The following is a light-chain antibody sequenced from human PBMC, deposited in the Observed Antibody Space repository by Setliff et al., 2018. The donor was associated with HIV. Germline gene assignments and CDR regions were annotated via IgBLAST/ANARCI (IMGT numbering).Light chain of an antibody. V-gene: IGLV2-11*01. J-gene: IGLJ1*01. Sequence: QSALTQPRSVSGSPGQSVTISCSGFSSDVGTYNFVSWYQQHPGKAPKLMIYDVTKRPSGVPDRFSGSKSANTASLTISGLQAEDEADYYCCSSAGTYTYVFGTGTKVTV. CDR3: CSSAGTYTYV. CDR1: SSDVGTYNF. CDR2: DVT.